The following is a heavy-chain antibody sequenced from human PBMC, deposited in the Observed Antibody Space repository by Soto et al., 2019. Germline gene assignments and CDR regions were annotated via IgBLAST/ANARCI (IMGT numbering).Heavy chain of an antibody. CDR1: GFTFSSYS. CDR3: ARGVEYSGYDLWGYYSYYYMDV. Sequence: EVQLVESGGGLVKPGGSLRLSCAASGFTFSSYSMNWVRQAPGKGLEWVSSISSSSSYIYYADAVKGRFPISRDNAKNSLYLQMNSLGAEDTAVYYCARGVEYSGYDLWGYYSYYYMDVWCKGTTVTVSS. CDR2: ISSSSSYI. J-gene: IGHJ6*03. D-gene: IGHD5-12*01. V-gene: IGHV3-21*01.